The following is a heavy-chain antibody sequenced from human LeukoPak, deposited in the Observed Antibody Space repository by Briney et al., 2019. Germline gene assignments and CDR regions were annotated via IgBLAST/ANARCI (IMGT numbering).Heavy chain of an antibody. CDR3: ARGVGYCSSTSCYKYYYYYMDV. CDR1: GGSISSSGYY. D-gene: IGHD2-2*02. J-gene: IGHJ6*03. V-gene: IGHV4-30-2*01. Sequence: SQTLSLTCTVSGGSISSSGYYWSWIRQPPGKGLEWIGYIYHSGSTYYNPSLKSRVTISVDRSKNQFSLKLSSVTAADTAVYYCARGVGYCSSTSCYKYYYYYMDVWGKGTTVTVSS. CDR2: IYHSGST.